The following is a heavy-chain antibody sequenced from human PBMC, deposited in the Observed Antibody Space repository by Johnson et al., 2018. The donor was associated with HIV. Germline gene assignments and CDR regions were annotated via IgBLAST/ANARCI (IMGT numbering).Heavy chain of an antibody. CDR3: ATAARLFDAFDI. D-gene: IGHD6-6*01. CDR1: GFTFSSYA. J-gene: IGHJ3*02. CDR2: ISYDGSDK. Sequence: QVQLVESGGGVVQPGRSLRLSCAASGFTFSSYAMHWVSQAPGKGLEWVAVISYDGSDKYYADSVKGRFTISRDSSKNTLYLQMNSLRAEDTAVYYCATAARLFDAFDIWGQGTMVTVSS. V-gene: IGHV3-30*04.